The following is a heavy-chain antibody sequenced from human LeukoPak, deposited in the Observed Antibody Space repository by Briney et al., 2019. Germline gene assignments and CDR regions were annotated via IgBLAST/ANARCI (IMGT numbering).Heavy chain of an antibody. Sequence: ASVKVSCKASGYTFTSYGISWVRQAPGQGLEWMGWINPNSGGTNYAQKFQGRVTMTRDTSISTAYMELSRLRSDDTAVYYCARVRIPSRLERLSYFDYWGQGTLVTVSS. V-gene: IGHV1-2*02. D-gene: IGHD1-1*01. CDR2: INPNSGGT. CDR3: ARVRIPSRLERLSYFDY. J-gene: IGHJ4*02. CDR1: GYTFTSYG.